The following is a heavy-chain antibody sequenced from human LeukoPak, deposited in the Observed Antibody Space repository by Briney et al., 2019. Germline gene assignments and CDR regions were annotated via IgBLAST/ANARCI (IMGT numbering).Heavy chain of an antibody. CDR3: AXXXXXXXRSQAGY. Sequence: AXXXTFTSYGISWVRQAPGQGLEWMGWISAYNGNTNYAQKLQGRVTMTTDTSTSTAYMELRSLRSEDTAVYYCAXXXXXXXRSQAGYWGQGTLVTVSS. CDR2: ISAYNGNT. CDR1: XXTFTSYG. D-gene: IGHD6-13*01. J-gene: IGHJ4*02. V-gene: IGHV1-18*01.